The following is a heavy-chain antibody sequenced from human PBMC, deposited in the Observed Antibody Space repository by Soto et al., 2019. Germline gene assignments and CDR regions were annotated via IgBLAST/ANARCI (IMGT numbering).Heavy chain of an antibody. CDR3: ARSSGYVPGGY. CDR1: GYPISSGYY. CDR2: IHHSGST. D-gene: IGHD5-12*01. Sequence: SETLSLTCAVSGYPISSGYYWGWIRQPPGKGLEWIGIIHHSGSTYYNPSLRSRITISVDTSKNQLSLKMPSVTAADTAVYYCARSSGYVPGGYWGQGILVTVSS. J-gene: IGHJ4*02. V-gene: IGHV4-38-2*01.